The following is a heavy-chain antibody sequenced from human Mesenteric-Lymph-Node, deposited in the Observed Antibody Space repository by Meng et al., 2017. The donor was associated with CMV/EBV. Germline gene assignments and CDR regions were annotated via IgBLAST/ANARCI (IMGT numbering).Heavy chain of an antibody. CDR2: MNSNSGNT. J-gene: IGHJ6*02. Sequence: ASVKVSCKASGYTFTSYDFNWVRQASGQGLEWMGWMNSNSGNTGYAQKFQGRVTMTRNSSIRAAYMELRSLRSDDTAVYYCVRGGGSDHYGMNVWGQGTTVTVSS. V-gene: IGHV1-8*01. CDR1: GYTFTSYD. CDR3: VRGGGSDHYGMNV. D-gene: IGHD3-16*01.